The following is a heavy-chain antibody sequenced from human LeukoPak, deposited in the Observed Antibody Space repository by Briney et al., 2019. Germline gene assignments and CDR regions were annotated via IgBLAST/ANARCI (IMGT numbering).Heavy chain of an antibody. Sequence: ASVKVSCKASGYTFTGYYMHWVRPAPGQGLEWMGWINPNSGGTKYAQKFQGWVTMTRDTSISTAYMELSRLTSDDTAVYYCARGVGFGDGGDYWGQGTLVTVSS. J-gene: IGHJ4*02. D-gene: IGHD3-10*01. CDR1: GYTFTGYY. CDR3: ARGVGFGDGGDY. V-gene: IGHV1-2*04. CDR2: INPNSGGT.